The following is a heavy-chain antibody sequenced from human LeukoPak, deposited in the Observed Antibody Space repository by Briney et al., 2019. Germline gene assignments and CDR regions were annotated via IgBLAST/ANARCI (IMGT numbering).Heavy chain of an antibody. Sequence: GGSLRLSCTASGFTFSDCDMSWVRQAPGKRLEWVSSISYRSSPIYYADSVKGRFTISRDNAKNSLYLQMDSLRAGDTAVYYCARAYPPLRTAAAGDQWGQGTLVTLSS. J-gene: IGHJ4*02. CDR1: GFTFSDCD. CDR3: ARAYPPLRTAAAGDQ. V-gene: IGHV3-21*01. D-gene: IGHD6-13*01. CDR2: ISYRSSPI.